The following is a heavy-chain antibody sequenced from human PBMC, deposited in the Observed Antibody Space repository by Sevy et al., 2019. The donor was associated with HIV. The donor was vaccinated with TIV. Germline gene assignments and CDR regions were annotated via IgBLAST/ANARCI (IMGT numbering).Heavy chain of an antibody. J-gene: IGHJ2*01. V-gene: IGHV3-23*01. CDR1: GFTFNNYA. CDR2: INGRGDDT. CDR3: VKNGGDNAGYFDL. D-gene: IGHD2-21*02. Sequence: GGSLRLSCPASGFTFNNYATSWVRQAPGKGPEWVSSINGRGDDTYYADSVKGRFTISRDNSKNTVDLQVNSLSPEDTAVYYCVKNGGDNAGYFDLWGRGTLVTVSS.